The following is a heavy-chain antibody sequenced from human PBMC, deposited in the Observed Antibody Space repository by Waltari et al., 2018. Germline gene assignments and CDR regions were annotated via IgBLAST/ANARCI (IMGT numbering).Heavy chain of an antibody. CDR3: ARDEARYYDIMTGGGYYGLDV. CDR2: IFTSGST. V-gene: IGHV4-61*02. D-gene: IGHD3-9*01. Sequence: QVQLQESGPGLVRPSQPLSLTCPVSGGPISRGSVIWTWLRQPAGKGLEWVGHIFTSGSTKYNPSLKSRVSVSLDTSENQFSLRLSSVTAADTAVYYCARDEARYYDIMTGGGYYGLDVWGQGTTVTVSS. CDR1: GGPISRGSVI. J-gene: IGHJ6*02.